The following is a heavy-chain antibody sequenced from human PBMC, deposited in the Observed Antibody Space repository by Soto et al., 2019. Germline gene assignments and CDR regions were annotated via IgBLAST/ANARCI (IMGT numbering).Heavy chain of an antibody. D-gene: IGHD3-10*01. CDR2: TIPALGKT. CDR1: GYNVKKNV. J-gene: IGHJ6*02. V-gene: IGHV1-69*10. CDR3: ARGPFRPSAMDV. Sequence: GASVQVSCKTSGYNVKKNVFTGVRRAPGQGLEWMGGTIPALGKTHYIEKFQGRVTITVDDATRTVYMEVRDLTSEDTAIYYCARGPFRPSAMDVWGQGTTVTVSS.